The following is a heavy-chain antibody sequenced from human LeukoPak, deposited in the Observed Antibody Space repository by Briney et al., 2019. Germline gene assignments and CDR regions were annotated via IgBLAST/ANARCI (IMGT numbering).Heavy chain of an antibody. CDR2: INPSGGST. CDR1: GYTFTSYG. D-gene: IGHD2-2*01. V-gene: IGHV1-46*01. J-gene: IGHJ3*02. CDR3: ARAAVSSLVLGPDAFDI. Sequence: ASVKVSCKASGYTFTSYGISWVRQAPGQGLEWMGIINPSGGSTSYAQKSQGRVTMTRDTSTSTVYMELSSLRSEDTAVYYCARAAVSSLVLGPDAFDIWGQGTMVTVSS.